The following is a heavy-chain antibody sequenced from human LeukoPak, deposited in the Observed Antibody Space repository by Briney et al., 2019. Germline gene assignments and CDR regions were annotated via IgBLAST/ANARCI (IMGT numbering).Heavy chain of an antibody. J-gene: IGHJ4*02. V-gene: IGHV3-30*02. CDR2: IRYDGSNK. Sequence: GGSLRLSCAASGFTFSSYGMHWVRQAPGKGLEWVAFIRYDGSNKYYADSVKGRFTISRDNSKNSLYLQMNSLRAEDTAVYYCASEMRYARTLDYWGQGTLVTVSS. D-gene: IGHD3-16*01. CDR1: GFTFSSYG. CDR3: ASEMRYARTLDY.